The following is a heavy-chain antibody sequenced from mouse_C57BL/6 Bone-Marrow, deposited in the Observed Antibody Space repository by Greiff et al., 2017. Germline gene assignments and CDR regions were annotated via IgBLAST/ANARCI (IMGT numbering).Heavy chain of an antibody. J-gene: IGHJ2*01. CDR1: GFNIKDDY. Sequence: VQLQQSVAELVRPGASVKLSCTASGFNIKDDYMHWVKQRPEQGLEWIGWIDPENGDTEYASKFQGKATITADTSSNTAYLQLSSLTSEDTAVYYCTRLLRFFDYGGRGTALTVTA. CDR3: TRLLRFFDY. CDR2: IDPENGDT. V-gene: IGHV14-4*01. D-gene: IGHD1-1*01.